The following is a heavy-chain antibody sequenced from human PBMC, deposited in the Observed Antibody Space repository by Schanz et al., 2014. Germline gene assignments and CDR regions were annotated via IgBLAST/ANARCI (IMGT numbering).Heavy chain of an antibody. D-gene: IGHD2-21*02. CDR3: ARPSDSSWYMDV. Sequence: VQVLESGEGLVKPGGSLRLSCAASGFTFSDYYMTWIRQAPGKGLEWVSDISDSGDSTHYADSVKGRFTISRDNAKNSLFLQMNSLSAEDTAVYYCARPSDSSWYMDVCATGITVIVSS. CDR2: ISDSGDST. J-gene: IGHJ6*03. V-gene: IGHV3-11*04. CDR1: GFTFSDYY.